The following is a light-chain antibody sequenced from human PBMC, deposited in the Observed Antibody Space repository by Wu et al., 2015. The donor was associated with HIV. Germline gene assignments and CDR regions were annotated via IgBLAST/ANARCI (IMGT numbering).Light chain of an antibody. Sequence: EILLTQSPGTLSLSPGERATLSCRASQRLSSRYLAWYQQKPGQAPRLLIYGASSRATGIPDGFSGSASGRDFTLTINRLETEDFAVYYCQHYGTSPQVTFGGGTKVEIK. J-gene: IGKJ4*01. CDR1: QRLSSRY. CDR2: GAS. CDR3: QHYGTSPQVT. V-gene: IGKV3-20*01.